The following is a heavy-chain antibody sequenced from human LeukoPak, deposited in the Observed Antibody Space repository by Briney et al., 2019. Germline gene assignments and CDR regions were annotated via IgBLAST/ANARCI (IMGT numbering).Heavy chain of an antibody. D-gene: IGHD3-9*01. CDR1: GYTLTELS. Sequence: GASVKVSCKVSGYTLTELSMHWVRQAPGKGLEWMGGFDPEDGETIYAQKFQGRVTMTEDTSTDTAYMELSSLRSEDTAVYYCATDLVLGHLYDILTGYRSDAFDIWGQGTMVTVSS. V-gene: IGHV1-24*01. CDR2: FDPEDGET. CDR3: ATDLVLGHLYDILTGYRSDAFDI. J-gene: IGHJ3*02.